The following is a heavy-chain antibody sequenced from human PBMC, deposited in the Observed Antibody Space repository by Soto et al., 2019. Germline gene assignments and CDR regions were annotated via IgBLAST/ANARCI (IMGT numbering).Heavy chain of an antibody. CDR3: ARTSRQLVRRASFVH. J-gene: IGHJ4*02. V-gene: IGHV1-2*02. CDR1: GYTFTGYY. Sequence: AVPVKVSCKASGYTFTGYYMHWVRQAPGQGLEWMGWTNPNSVGTNYAQKFQGRVTMTRDTSISTAYMELSRLRSDDTAVYYCARTSRQLVRRASFVHLGQGTLVTVSS. CDR2: TNPNSVGT. D-gene: IGHD6-13*01.